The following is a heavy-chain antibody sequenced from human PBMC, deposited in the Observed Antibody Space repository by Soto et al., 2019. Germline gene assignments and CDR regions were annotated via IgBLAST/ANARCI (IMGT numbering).Heavy chain of an antibody. J-gene: IGHJ4*02. D-gene: IGHD1-1*01. Sequence: QVQLQESGPGLVKPSETLSLTCTVSGGSISSYYWSWIRQPPGKGLEWIGYISYSGSTNYNPPLTSRVTISLDTSKHQFSLKLSSVTAADTAVYYCARRGRRDHNWNDFDYWGQGTLVTVSS. CDR1: GGSISSYY. CDR2: ISYSGST. V-gene: IGHV4-59*08. CDR3: ARRGRRDHNWNDFDY.